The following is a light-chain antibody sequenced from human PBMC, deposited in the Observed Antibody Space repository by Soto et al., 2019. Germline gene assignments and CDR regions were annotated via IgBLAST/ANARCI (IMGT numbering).Light chain of an antibody. V-gene: IGKV1-13*02. CDR2: DAS. Sequence: AIQLTQSPSSLSASVGDRVTITCRASQGISSALAWYQQKPGKAPKLLIYDASSLESGVPSRFSGSGSGTDFTLTISSLKTEDFATYYCQQSYSTPFTFGPGTKVDIK. CDR1: QGISSA. J-gene: IGKJ3*01. CDR3: QQSYSTPFT.